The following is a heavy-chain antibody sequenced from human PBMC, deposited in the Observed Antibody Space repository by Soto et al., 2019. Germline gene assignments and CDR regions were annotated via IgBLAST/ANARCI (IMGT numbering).Heavy chain of an antibody. CDR1: GFTFSSYS. V-gene: IGHV3-48*01. Sequence: PGGSLRLSCAASGFTFSSYSMNWVRPAPGKGLEWVSYISSSSSTIYYADSVKGRFTISRDNAKNSLYLQMNSLRAEDTAVYYCARSYYYDSSGSLNWFDPWGQGTLVTVSS. J-gene: IGHJ5*02. D-gene: IGHD3-22*01. CDR2: ISSSSSTI. CDR3: ARSYYYDSSGSLNWFDP.